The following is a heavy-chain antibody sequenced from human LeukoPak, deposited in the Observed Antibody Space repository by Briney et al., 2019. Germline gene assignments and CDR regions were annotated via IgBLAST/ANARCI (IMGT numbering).Heavy chain of an antibody. CDR3: VRGSIWYSSSWYEDY. V-gene: IGHV1-18*01. D-gene: IGHD6-13*01. Sequence: ASVKVSCKASGYTFTSYGISWVRQAPGQGLEWMGWISAYNGNTNYAQKLQGRVTMTTDTSTSTAYMELRSLRSDDTAVYYCVRGSIWYSSSWYEDYWGQGTLVTVSS. J-gene: IGHJ4*02. CDR2: ISAYNGNT. CDR1: GYTFTSYG.